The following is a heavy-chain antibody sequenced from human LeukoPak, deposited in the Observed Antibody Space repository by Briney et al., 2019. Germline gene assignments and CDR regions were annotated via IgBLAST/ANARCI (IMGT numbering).Heavy chain of an antibody. CDR3: ARSTGSTMFIDY. CDR2: IYYSGNT. D-gene: IGHD3-10*02. V-gene: IGHV4-59*01. J-gene: IGHJ4*02. CDR1: GGSISPYY. Sequence: SETLSLTCTVSGGSISPYYLSWIRQPPGKGLEWLGYIYYSGNTDYNPSLKSRVAISVDTSKNQFSLKLSSVTAADTAVYYCARSTGSTMFIDYWGQGTLVTVSP.